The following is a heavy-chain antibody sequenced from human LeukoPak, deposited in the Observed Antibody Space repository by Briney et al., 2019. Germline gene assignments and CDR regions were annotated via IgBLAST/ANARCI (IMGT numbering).Heavy chain of an antibody. Sequence: GGSLRLSCAASGFTFSSYEMNWVRQAPGKGLEWVSAISGSGGSTYYADSVKGRFTISRDNSKNTLYLQMNSLRAEDTAVYYCAKDLGWPMGFDYWGQGTLVTVSS. V-gene: IGHV3-23*01. J-gene: IGHJ4*02. CDR2: ISGSGGST. D-gene: IGHD7-27*01. CDR1: GFTFSSYE. CDR3: AKDLGWPMGFDY.